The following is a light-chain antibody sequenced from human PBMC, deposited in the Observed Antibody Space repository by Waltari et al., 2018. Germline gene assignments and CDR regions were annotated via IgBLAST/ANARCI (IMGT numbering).Light chain of an antibody. J-gene: IGKJ5*01. Sequence: EVVMTQSPATLSLFPGERATLSCRASQSIASNVAWYQQKPAQPPRLLIYEASTRATGISARFRGSGSGAEFTLTISSLQSEDSAVYYCQQYNRWPPITFGQGTRLEIK. CDR3: QQYNRWPPIT. CDR2: EAS. V-gene: IGKV3-15*01. CDR1: QSIASN.